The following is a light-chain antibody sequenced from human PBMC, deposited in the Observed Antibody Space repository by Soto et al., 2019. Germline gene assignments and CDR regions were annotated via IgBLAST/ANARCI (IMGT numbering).Light chain of an antibody. CDR1: QSLLYSSTNKNY. CDR2: WAS. V-gene: IGKV4-1*01. CDR3: QQGFGTPA. J-gene: IGKJ1*01. Sequence: DIVMTQSPDSLAVSLGERATINCKSSQSLLYSSTNKNYLAWYQQKPGQPPNLLIYWASTREPGVPDRFSGSGSGTDFTLTISSLQAEDVALYYCQQGFGTPAFGHGTKVEI.